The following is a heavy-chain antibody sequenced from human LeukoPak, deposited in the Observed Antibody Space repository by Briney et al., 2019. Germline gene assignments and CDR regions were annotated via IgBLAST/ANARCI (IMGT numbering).Heavy chain of an antibody. CDR2: IIPIFGTA. V-gene: IGHV1-69*05. Sequence: ASVKVSCKASGGTFSSYAISWVRQAPGQGLEWMGRIIPIFGTANYAQKFQGRVTITTDESTSTAYMELSSLRSEGTAVYYCARSYDSSGYYFDYWGQGTLVTVSS. CDR3: ARSYDSSGYYFDY. D-gene: IGHD3-22*01. J-gene: IGHJ4*02. CDR1: GGTFSSYA.